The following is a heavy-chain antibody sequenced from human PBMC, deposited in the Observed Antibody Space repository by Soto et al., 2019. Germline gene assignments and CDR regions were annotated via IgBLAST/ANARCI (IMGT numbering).Heavy chain of an antibody. CDR1: GYSFTNYG. Sequence: SGKVCCNTSGYSFTNYGINLVRQAPGQGLEWMGWISPFTGDTHYTQSLQGRITVTTDTSTNTAYMELRSLRSADTAVYYCARSCSGGSCHSAYWGQGTLVTVSS. D-gene: IGHD2-15*01. CDR3: ARSCSGGSCHSAY. V-gene: IGHV1-18*04. J-gene: IGHJ4*02. CDR2: ISPFTGDT.